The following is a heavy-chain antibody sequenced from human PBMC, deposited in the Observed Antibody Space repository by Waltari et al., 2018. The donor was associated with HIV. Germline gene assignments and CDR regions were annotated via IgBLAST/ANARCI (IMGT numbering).Heavy chain of an antibody. Sequence: QVQLQESGPGLVKPSQTLSLTCTASSAPITSGTYYWSWIRQPAGKGLEWLGRVYTSGSTNYNPSLKNRVTISIDTSRNQFSLRLSSVTAADTAVYYCARALDYYESGSFPLWFFDVWGRGTLVTVSS. CDR3: ARALDYYESGSFPLWFFDV. D-gene: IGHD3-10*01. CDR2: VYTSGST. J-gene: IGHJ2*01. V-gene: IGHV4-61*02. CDR1: SAPITSGTYY.